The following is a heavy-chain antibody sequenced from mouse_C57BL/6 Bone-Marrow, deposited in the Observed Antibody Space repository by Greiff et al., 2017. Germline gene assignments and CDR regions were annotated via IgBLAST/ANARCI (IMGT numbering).Heavy chain of an antibody. J-gene: IGHJ2*01. CDR2: INPSNGGT. CDR1: GYTFTSYW. V-gene: IGHV1-53*01. Sequence: QVQLKQSGTELVKPGASVKLSCKASGYTFTSYWMHWVKQRPGQGLEWIGNINPSNGGTNYNEKFKSKAPLTVDKSSSTAYMQLSSLTSEDSAVYYCARGTTVVAPYFDYWGQGTTLTVSS. D-gene: IGHD1-1*01. CDR3: ARGTTVVAPYFDY.